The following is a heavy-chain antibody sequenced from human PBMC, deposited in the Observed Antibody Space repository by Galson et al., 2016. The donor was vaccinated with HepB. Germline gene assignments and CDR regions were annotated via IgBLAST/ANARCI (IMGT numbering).Heavy chain of an antibody. V-gene: IGHV3-21*01. Sequence: SLRLSCAASGFSFSSYSMTWVRQAPGKGLEWVSYIGATSSHIYYADAVKGRFTISRDNAQNSLSLQMNSLRDEDTAVYYCARKIDYYGMDVWGQGTTVIVSS. CDR1: GFSFSSYS. D-gene: IGHD2-21*01. CDR2: IGATSSHI. CDR3: ARKIDYYGMDV. J-gene: IGHJ6*02.